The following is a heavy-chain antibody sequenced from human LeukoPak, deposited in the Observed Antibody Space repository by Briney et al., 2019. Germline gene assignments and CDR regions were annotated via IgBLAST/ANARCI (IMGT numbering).Heavy chain of an antibody. D-gene: IGHD4-17*01. CDR1: GGSFSGYY. J-gene: IGHJ4*02. CDR3: ASRTSTVAHDY. CDR2: INHSGST. Sequence: SETLSLTCAVYGGSFSGYYWSWIRQPPGKGLEWIGEINHSGSTNYNPSLKSRVTIPVDTSKNQFSLKLSSVTAADTAVYYCASRTSTVAHDYRGQGTLVTVSS. V-gene: IGHV4-34*01.